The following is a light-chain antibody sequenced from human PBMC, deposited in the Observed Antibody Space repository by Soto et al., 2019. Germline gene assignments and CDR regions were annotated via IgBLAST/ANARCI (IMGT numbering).Light chain of an antibody. CDR1: QSVGRNY. V-gene: IGKV3-20*01. Sequence: VLTQSPGTLSLSPGERATLSCRASQSVGRNYLAWYQQKPGQAPRLLIFDASSRATGIPDRFSGGGSGTDFTLTINRVEPEDFAVFYCQQYAASPLTFGQGTRWIS. CDR3: QQYAASPLT. CDR2: DAS. J-gene: IGKJ1*01.